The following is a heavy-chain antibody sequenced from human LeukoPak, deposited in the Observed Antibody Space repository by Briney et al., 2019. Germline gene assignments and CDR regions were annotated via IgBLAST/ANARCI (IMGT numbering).Heavy chain of an antibody. D-gene: IGHD5-12*01. V-gene: IGHV3-11*04. CDR1: GFTFSDHY. J-gene: IGHJ6*03. CDR2: ISSSGNTT. CDR3: ARDPYSGHYGNHYYYYMDV. Sequence: GGSLRLSCAASGFTFSDHYMSWIRQAAGKGLEWVSYISSSGNTTYYADSVKGRFTISRDNAKNSLYLQMNNLRAEDTAVYYCARDPYSGHYGNHYYYYMDVWGKGTTVTISS.